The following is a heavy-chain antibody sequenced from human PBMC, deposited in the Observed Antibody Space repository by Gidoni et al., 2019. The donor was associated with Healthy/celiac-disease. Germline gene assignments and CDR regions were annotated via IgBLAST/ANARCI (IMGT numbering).Heavy chain of an antibody. CDR3: AKDPGISGWHPDAFDI. Sequence: EVQLLASGGGLVQPGVSLRLSCAASGFTFSRYAMRWVRQAPGKGLEWVAAISGSGGSTYYADSVKGRFTISRDNSKNTLYLQMNSLRAEDTAVYYCAKDPGISGWHPDAFDIWGQGTMVTVSS. V-gene: IGHV3-23*01. CDR2: ISGSGGST. CDR1: GFTFSRYA. D-gene: IGHD6-19*01. J-gene: IGHJ3*02.